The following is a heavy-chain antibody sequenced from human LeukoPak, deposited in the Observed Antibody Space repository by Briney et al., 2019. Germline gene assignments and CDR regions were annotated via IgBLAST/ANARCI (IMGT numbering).Heavy chain of an antibody. D-gene: IGHD3-22*01. J-gene: IGHJ4*02. CDR1: GHSFSNHY. CDR3: RRVIVAVPGYYDYLEF. Sequence: GGSQRLSCAASGHSFSNHYMRGLREAPGKGREWGANINEDGSKKWRLGSVKGRFTVSRDKARKALYLQMNSQRVKLTAVYYFRRVIVAVPGYYDYLEFWAQGAVVSV. V-gene: IGHV3-7*01. CDR2: INEDGSKK.